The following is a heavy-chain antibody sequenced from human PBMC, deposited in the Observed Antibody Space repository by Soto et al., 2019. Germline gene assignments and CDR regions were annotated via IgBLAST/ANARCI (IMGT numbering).Heavy chain of an antibody. CDR3: ARGASGYDSDY. Sequence: SETLSLTCTVSGGSISSGGYYWSWIRQHPGKGLEWIGYIYYSGSTYYNPSLKSRVTISVDTSKNQFSLKLSSVTAADTAVYYCARGASGYDSDYWGQGTLVTVSS. J-gene: IGHJ4*02. V-gene: IGHV4-31*03. D-gene: IGHD5-12*01. CDR2: IYYSGST. CDR1: GGSISSGGYY.